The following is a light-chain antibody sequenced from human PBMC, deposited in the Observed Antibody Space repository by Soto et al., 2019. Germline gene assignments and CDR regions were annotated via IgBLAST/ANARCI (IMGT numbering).Light chain of an antibody. Sequence: EIVLTQSPATLSLSPGERATLSCRASQSVSSYLAWYQQKPGQAPRLLIYDASNRATGIPARFSGSGSGTDFTLTIRSLEPEDFAVYYCQQRSNWPTIAFGQETRLKIK. V-gene: IGKV3-11*01. CDR1: QSVSSY. CDR3: QQRSNWPTIA. CDR2: DAS. J-gene: IGKJ5*01.